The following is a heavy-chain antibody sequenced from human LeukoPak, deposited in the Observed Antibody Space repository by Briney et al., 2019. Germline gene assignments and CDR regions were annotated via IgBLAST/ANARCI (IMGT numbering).Heavy chain of an antibody. CDR2: ISGSGGTT. CDR3: AKDRESAYYYYYMDV. V-gene: IGHV3-23*01. J-gene: IGHJ6*03. Sequence: GGSLRLSCAASGFTFSSYAMSWVRQAPGKGLEWVSAISGSGGTTYYADSVKGRFTISRDNSKNTLYLQMNSLRAEDTAVYYCAKDRESAYYYYYMDVWGKGTTVTVSS. CDR1: GFTFSSYA.